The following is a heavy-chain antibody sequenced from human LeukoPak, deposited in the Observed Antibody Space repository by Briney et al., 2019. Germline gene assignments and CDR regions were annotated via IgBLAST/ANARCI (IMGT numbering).Heavy chain of an antibody. V-gene: IGHV1-2*02. D-gene: IGHD7-27*01. CDR2: IHPKTGVT. CDR1: GYSFTDHY. CDR3: ARDHNWGPDY. Sequence: EASVKVSCKASGYSFTDHYLHWLRQAPGQGLEWMAWIHPKTGVTNYAERFQGRLSLTRDTSISTRYMELNSLTSDYTGVYYCARDHNWGPDYWGQGTLVSVSS. J-gene: IGHJ4*02.